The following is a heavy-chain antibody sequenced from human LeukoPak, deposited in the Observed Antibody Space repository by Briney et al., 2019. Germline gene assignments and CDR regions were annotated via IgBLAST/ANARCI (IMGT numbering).Heavy chain of an antibody. CDR2: ISAYNGNT. J-gene: IGHJ4*02. Sequence: ASVKVSCKASGYTFTSYGISWVRQAPGQGLEWMGWISAYNGNTNYAQKLQGRVTMTTDTSTSTAYMELRSLRSDDTAVYYCARDRRYCSGGSCFTLGYWGQGTLVTVSS. V-gene: IGHV1-18*01. CDR1: GYTFTSYG. CDR3: ARDRRYCSGGSCFTLGY. D-gene: IGHD2-15*01.